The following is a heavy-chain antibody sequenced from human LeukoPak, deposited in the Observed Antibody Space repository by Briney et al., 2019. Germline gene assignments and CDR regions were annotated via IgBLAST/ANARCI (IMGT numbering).Heavy chain of an antibody. CDR1: GFTFDDYA. CDR3: AKVPAPLLFGVFDI. D-gene: IGHD2-21*02. V-gene: IGHV3-9*01. J-gene: IGHJ3*02. CDR2: ISWNSGSI. Sequence: GRSLRRSCSASGFTFDDYAMHWVRQAPGKGLEWVSGISWNSGSIGYADSVKGLFNIARDNAKNSPYLQMNSLRAEDTALYYCAKVPAPLLFGVFDIWGQGTMVTVSS.